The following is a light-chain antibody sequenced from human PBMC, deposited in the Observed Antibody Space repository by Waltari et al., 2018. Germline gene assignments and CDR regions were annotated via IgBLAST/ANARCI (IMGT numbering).Light chain of an antibody. V-gene: IGKV3-20*01. CDR3: QQYGSSPLT. CDR2: GAS. Sequence: IVLTQSPGTLSLSPGERATLSCRASQSVSSSYLALYQQKPGQAPRLLIYGASSRATGIPDRFSGSGSGTDFTLTISRLEPEDFAVYYCQQYGSSPLTFGQGTRLEIK. J-gene: IGKJ5*01. CDR1: QSVSSSY.